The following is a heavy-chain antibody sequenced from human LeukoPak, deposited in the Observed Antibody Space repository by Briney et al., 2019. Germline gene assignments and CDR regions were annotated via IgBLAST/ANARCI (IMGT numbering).Heavy chain of an antibody. CDR2: IRYDGSNY. CDR3: ARSGYSPYDAFDI. V-gene: IGHV3-30*02. D-gene: IGHD3-3*01. Sequence: GGSLRLSCAASGFTFSSYGMHWVRQAPGKGLEWVAFIRYDGSNYYYADSVKGRFTISRDNSKNTLYLQMNSLRAEDTAVYYCARSGYSPYDAFDIWGQGTMVTVSS. CDR1: GFTFSSYG. J-gene: IGHJ3*02.